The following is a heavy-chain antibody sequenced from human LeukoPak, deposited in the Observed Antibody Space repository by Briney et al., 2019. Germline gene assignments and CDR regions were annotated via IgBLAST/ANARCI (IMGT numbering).Heavy chain of an antibody. CDR1: GFTFSSYS. Sequence: PGGSLRLSCAASGFTFSSYSMNWVRQAPGKGLEWVSSISSSSSYIYYADSVKGRFTISRDNAKNSLYLQMNSLRAEDTAVYYCAREGYYYDSSGQRGYYYMDVWGKGTTVTVSS. V-gene: IGHV3-21*01. CDR3: AREGYYYDSSGQRGYYYMDV. D-gene: IGHD3-22*01. J-gene: IGHJ6*03. CDR2: ISSSSSYI.